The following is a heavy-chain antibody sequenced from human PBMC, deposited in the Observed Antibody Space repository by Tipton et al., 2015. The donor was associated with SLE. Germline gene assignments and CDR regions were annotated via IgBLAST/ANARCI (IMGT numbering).Heavy chain of an antibody. V-gene: IGHV4-34*01. J-gene: IGHJ4*02. D-gene: IGHD3-3*01. CDR3: VRSSGYYIDF. CDR1: GGSFSGYY. CDR2: INHSGNT. Sequence: TLSLTCAVYGGSFSGYYWTWIRQPPGKGLEWIGEINHSGNTNYSPSLKNRVIMSVDTSKNQFSLRLDSLTAADTAIYYCVRSSGYYIDFWGQGTLVTVSS.